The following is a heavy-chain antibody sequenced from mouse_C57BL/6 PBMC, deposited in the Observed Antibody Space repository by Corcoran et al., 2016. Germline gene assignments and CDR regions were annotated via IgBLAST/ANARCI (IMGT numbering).Heavy chain of an antibody. J-gene: IGHJ3*01. CDR1: GYTFTTYG. Sequence: QIQLVQSGPELKKPGETVKISCKASGYTFTTYGMSWVKQAPGKGLKWMGWINTYSGVPTYADDFKGRFAFSLETSASTAYLQINNLKNEDTATYFYARLGYDRAYWGQGTLVTVSA. V-gene: IGHV9-3*01. CDR3: ARLGYDRAY. CDR2: INTYSGVP. D-gene: IGHD2-3*01.